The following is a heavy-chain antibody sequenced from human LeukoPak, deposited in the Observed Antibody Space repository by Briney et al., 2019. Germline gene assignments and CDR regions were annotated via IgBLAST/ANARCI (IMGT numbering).Heavy chain of an antibody. CDR3: ARRRSYYYDISGYNQTNYYFDY. CDR1: GYSFTSYW. Sequence: GESLKISCKGSGYSFTSYWIGGVRQMPGKGLEWMGIIYPGDSDTRYSPSFQGQVTISADKSISTAYLQWSSLKASDTAMYYCARRRSYYYDISGYNQTNYYFDYWGQGTLVTVSS. D-gene: IGHD3-22*01. CDR2: IYPGDSDT. V-gene: IGHV5-51*01. J-gene: IGHJ4*02.